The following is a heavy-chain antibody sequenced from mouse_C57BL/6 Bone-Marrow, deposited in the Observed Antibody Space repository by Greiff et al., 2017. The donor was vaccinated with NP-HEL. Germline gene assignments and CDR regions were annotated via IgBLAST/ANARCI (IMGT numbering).Heavy chain of an antibody. CDR2: ISSGSSTI. Sequence: EVMLVESGGGLVKPGGSLKLSCAASGFTFSDYGMPWVRQAPEKGLEWVAYISSGSSTIYYADTVKGRFTISRDNAKNTLFLQMTSLRSEDTAMYYCARDDGCDYFDYWGQGTTLTVSS. CDR3: ARDDGCDYFDY. CDR1: GFTFSDYG. D-gene: IGHD2-3*01. V-gene: IGHV5-17*01. J-gene: IGHJ2*01.